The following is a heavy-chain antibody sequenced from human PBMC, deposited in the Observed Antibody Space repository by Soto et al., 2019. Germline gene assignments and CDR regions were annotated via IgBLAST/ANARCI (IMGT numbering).Heavy chain of an antibody. D-gene: IGHD3-22*01. Sequence: SETLSLTCTVSGGSISSGGYYWSWIRQHPGKGLEWIGYIYYSGSTYYNPSLKSRVTISVDTSKNQFSLKLSSVTAADTAVYYCAREPENYYDTSGPFDYWGQGILVTVSS. CDR2: IYYSGST. V-gene: IGHV4-30-4*08. CDR1: GGSISSGGYY. J-gene: IGHJ4*02. CDR3: AREPENYYDTSGPFDY.